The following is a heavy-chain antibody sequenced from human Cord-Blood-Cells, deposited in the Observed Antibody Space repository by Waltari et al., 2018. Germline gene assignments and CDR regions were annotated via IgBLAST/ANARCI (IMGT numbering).Heavy chain of an antibody. CDR2: ISYDGINK. D-gene: IGHD6-19*01. CDR3: ARGYSSGWFDY. Sequence: QVQLVESGGGVVQPGRSLRLSCAASGFTFSSYSMHWVRQGPGKGREWVAVISYDGINKCCEDSGKGRFTMSRDNSKNTLYLQMNSLRAEDRAVYYCARGYSSGWFDYLGQGTLVTVSS. J-gene: IGHJ4*02. CDR1: GFTFSSYS. V-gene: IGHV3-30-3*01.